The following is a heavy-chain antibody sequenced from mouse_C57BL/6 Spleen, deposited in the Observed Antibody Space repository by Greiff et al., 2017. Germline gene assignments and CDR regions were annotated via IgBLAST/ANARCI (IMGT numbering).Heavy chain of an antibody. CDR3: ARKGAYYSNYFDY. J-gene: IGHJ2*01. V-gene: IGHV5-9*01. CDR2: ISGGGGNT. CDR1: GFTFSSYT. Sequence: EVQLQQSGGGLVKPGGSLKLSCAASGFTFSSYTMSWVRQTPEKRLEWVATISGGGGNTYYPDSVKGRFTISRDNAKNTLYLQMSSLRSEDTALYYCARKGAYYSNYFDYWGQGTTLTVSS. D-gene: IGHD2-5*01.